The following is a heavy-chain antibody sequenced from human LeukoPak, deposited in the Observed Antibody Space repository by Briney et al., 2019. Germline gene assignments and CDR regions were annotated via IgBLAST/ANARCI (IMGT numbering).Heavy chain of an antibody. CDR3: ARDDSYGRDYFDY. CDR2: ITNSGNSK. CDR1: EFTFSSYS. V-gene: IGHV3-48*01. Sequence: TGGSLRLSCAASEFTFSSYSMNWVRQAPGKGLEWVSYITNSGNSKSYADSVKGRFTISRDNTKNSLYLQMNSLRAEDTAVYYCARDDSYGRDYFDYWGQGTLVTVSS. J-gene: IGHJ4*02. D-gene: IGHD5-18*01.